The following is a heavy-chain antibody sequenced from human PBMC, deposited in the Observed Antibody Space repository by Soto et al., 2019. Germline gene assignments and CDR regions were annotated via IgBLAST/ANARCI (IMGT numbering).Heavy chain of an antibody. J-gene: IGHJ5*02. CDR3: SKVYSSGYPGCFDL. Sequence: GSLRLSCTASGFTFSRHAMTWVRQAPGKGLEWVSGLSDSGGSIYYADSVKGRFTISRDNSMNTLYLQMNTLRAEDTAIYYCSKVYSSGYPGCFDLWGQGTLVTVSS. V-gene: IGHV3-23*01. CDR1: GFTFSRHA. D-gene: IGHD6-13*01. CDR2: LSDSGGSI.